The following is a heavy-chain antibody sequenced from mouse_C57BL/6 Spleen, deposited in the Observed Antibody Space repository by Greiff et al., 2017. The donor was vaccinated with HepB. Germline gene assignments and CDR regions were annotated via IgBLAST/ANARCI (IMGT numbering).Heavy chain of an antibody. V-gene: IGHV1-81*01. Sequence: VQLQESGAELARPGASVKLSCKASGYTFTSYGISWVKQRTGQGLEWIGEIYPRSGNTYYNEKFKGKATLTADKSSSTAYMELRSLTSEDSAVYFCARRGAGAGAWFAYWGQGTLVTVSA. J-gene: IGHJ3*01. D-gene: IGHD3-3*01. CDR3: ARRGAGAGAWFAY. CDR2: IYPRSGNT. CDR1: GYTFTSYG.